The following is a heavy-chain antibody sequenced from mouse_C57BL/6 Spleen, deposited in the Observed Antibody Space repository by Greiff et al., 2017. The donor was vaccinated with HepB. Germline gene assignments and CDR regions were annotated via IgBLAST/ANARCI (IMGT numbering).Heavy chain of an antibody. V-gene: IGHV1-69*01. J-gene: IGHJ3*01. D-gene: IGHD3-2*02. CDR2: IDPSDSYT. CDR3: ARGARPGDWFAY. CDR1: GYPFTSSW. Sequence: QVQLQQPGAALVMPGASVKLSCKASGYPFTSSWMHWVKPRPGPGLEWIGEIDPSDSYTTYNQKVKCKSTLTVDKSSSTSYLQLSSLTSEDSAVYYCARGARPGDWFAYWGQGTLVTVSA.